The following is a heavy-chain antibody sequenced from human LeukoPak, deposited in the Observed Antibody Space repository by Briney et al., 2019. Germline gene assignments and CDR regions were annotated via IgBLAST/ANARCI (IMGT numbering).Heavy chain of an antibody. J-gene: IGHJ4*02. CDR3: ARRGVRERSSGWYSTGEWGKNLERSLGYFDY. V-gene: IGHV4-39*07. CDR2: IYYTGNP. CDR1: GGSITSGSYY. D-gene: IGHD6-19*01. Sequence: PSETLSLTCTVSGGSITSGSYYWGWIRQSPGKGLEWIGSIYYTGNPYYNPSLKSRVTISLDKSKNQFSLKLSSVTAADTAVYYCARRGVRERSSGWYSTGEWGKNLERSLGYFDYWGQGTLVTVSS.